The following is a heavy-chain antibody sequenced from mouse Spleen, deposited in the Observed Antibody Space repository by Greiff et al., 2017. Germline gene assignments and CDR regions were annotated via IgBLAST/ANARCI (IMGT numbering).Heavy chain of an antibody. D-gene: IGHD1-2*01. CDR3: ARHYYGYYFDY. CDR1: GFAFSSYD. V-gene: IGHV5-9*02. Sequence: EVKLMESGGGLVKPGGSLKLSCAASGFAFSSYDMSWVRQTPEKRLEWVATISSGGSYTYYPDSVKGRFTISRDNARNTLYLQMSSLRSEDTALYYCARHYYGYYFDYWGQGTTLTVSS. J-gene: IGHJ2*01. CDR2: ISSGGSYT.